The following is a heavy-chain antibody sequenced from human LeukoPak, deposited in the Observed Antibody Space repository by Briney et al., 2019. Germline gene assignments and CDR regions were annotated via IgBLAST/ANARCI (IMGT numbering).Heavy chain of an antibody. V-gene: IGHV3-30*02. CDR1: GGTFSSYG. D-gene: IGHD2-2*01. J-gene: IGHJ6*03. CDR3: AKDREYQLLQNYYYYYMDV. CDR2: IRYDGSNK. Sequence: SCKASGGTFSSYGMHWVRQAPGKGLEWVAFIRYDGSNKYYADSVKGRFTISRDNSKNTLYLQMNSLRAEDTAVYYCAKDREYQLLQNYYYYYMDVWGKGTTVTVSS.